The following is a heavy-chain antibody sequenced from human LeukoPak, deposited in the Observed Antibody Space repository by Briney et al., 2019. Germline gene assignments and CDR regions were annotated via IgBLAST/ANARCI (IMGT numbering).Heavy chain of an antibody. Sequence: SETLSLTCTVSGGSISSSYSYWGWVRQPPGKGLDWIGSIYYSGSTYYNPSLKSRVTISVDTSKNQFSLKLSSVTAADTAVYYCAKSSRFGPAVIWGQGTLVTVSS. CDR1: GGSISSSYSY. CDR2: IYYSGST. CDR3: AKSSRFGPAVI. J-gene: IGHJ4*02. V-gene: IGHV4-39*01. D-gene: IGHD2-2*01.